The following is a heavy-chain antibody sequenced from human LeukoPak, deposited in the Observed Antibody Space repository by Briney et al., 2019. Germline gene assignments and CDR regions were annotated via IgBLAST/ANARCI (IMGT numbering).Heavy chain of an antibody. D-gene: IGHD3-10*01. CDR1: GYTFTSYD. Sequence: ASVKVSCKASGYTFTSYDINWVRQATGQGLEWMGWMNPNSGGTNYAQKFQGRVTMTRDTSISTAYMELSRLRSDDTAVYYCARDRFGELLGPYYYYYYMDVWGKGTTVTISS. CDR3: ARDRFGELLGPYYYYYYMDV. CDR2: MNPNSGGT. J-gene: IGHJ6*03. V-gene: IGHV1-2*02.